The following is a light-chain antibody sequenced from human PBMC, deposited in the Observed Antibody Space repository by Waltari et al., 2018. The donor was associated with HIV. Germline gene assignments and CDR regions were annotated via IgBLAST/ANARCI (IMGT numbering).Light chain of an antibody. V-gene: IGKV3-20*01. J-gene: IGKJ1*01. CDR1: QSVDSSF. Sequence: EIVLTQSPGTLSLSPGGGATLSCRASQSVDSSFLGWYQQKPGQAPRLLIFGASSRATGTPDRFSGSGSGTDFTLTVSRLEPEDFAVYYCQQHDIYTWTFGPGTRVDIK. CDR3: QQHDIYTWT. CDR2: GAS.